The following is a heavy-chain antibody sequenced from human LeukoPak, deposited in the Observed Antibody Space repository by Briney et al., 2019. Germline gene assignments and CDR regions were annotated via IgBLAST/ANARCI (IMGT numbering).Heavy chain of an antibody. D-gene: IGHD2-15*01. CDR3: AREVVAGDDAFDI. Sequence: SQTLSLTCAISGDSVSSNSAAWNWIRQSPSRGLEWLGRTYYRFKWYNDYALSVESRVTINPDTSKNQFSLQLNSVTPEDTAVYYCAREVVAGDDAFDIWGQGTMVTVSS. V-gene: IGHV6-1*01. J-gene: IGHJ3*02. CDR1: GDSVSSNSAA. CDR2: TYYRFKWYN.